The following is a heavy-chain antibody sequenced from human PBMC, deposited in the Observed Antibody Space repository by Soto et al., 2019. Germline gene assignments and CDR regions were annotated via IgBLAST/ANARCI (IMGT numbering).Heavy chain of an antibody. CDR2: INDRGSI. D-gene: IGHD3-9*01. CDR1: GGSFGGYY. V-gene: IGHV4-34*01. J-gene: IGHJ2*01. CDR3: ARESHDILTGPPWVWYFDL. Sequence: QVQLQQWGAGPLRPLETLSLTCGVSGGSFGGYYWPWIRQSHGRGLEWFGEINDRGSINYNPSLKSRVSISVDTSKNHYSLNLRSVTAADTAVYYCARESHDILTGPPWVWYFDLWGRGTLVTVSS.